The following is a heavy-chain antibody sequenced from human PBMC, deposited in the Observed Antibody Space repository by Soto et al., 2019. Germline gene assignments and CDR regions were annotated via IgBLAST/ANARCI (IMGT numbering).Heavy chain of an antibody. V-gene: IGHV1-69*13. D-gene: IGHD4-17*01. CDR3: ARAFFPTVVRPYYYGMDV. Sequence: SVKVSCKASGGTFSSYAISWVRQAPGQGLEWMGGIIPIFGTANYAQKFQGRVTITADESTSTAYMELSSLRSEDTAVYYCARAFFPTVVRPYYYGMDVWGQGTTVTVSS. CDR1: GGTFSSYA. CDR2: IIPIFGTA. J-gene: IGHJ6*02.